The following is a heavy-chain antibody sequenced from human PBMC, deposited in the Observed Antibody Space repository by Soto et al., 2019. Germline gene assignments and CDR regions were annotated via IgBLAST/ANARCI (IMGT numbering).Heavy chain of an antibody. D-gene: IGHD3-22*01. J-gene: IGHJ4*02. Sequence: SVKVSCKASGGTFSSYAISWVRQAPGQGLEWMGGIIPIFGTANYAQKFQGRVTITADESTSTAYMELSSLRSEDTAVYYCARSPPPPYHYYARSGLHPLDYWGQGTLVTVSS. CDR2: IIPIFGTA. CDR3: ARSPPPPYHYYARSGLHPLDY. V-gene: IGHV1-69*13. CDR1: GGTFSSYA.